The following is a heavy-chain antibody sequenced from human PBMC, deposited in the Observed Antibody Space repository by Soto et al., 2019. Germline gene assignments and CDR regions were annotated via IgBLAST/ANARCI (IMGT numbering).Heavy chain of an antibody. CDR2: ISAYNGNT. Sequence: GASVKVSCKASGYTFTSYCISWVRQAPGQGLEWMGWISAYNGNTNYAQKLQGRVTMTTDTSTSTAYMELRSLRSDDTAVYYCARDLLMVRGVHYYYYGMDVWGQGTTVTVSS. D-gene: IGHD3-10*01. CDR1: GYTFTSYC. J-gene: IGHJ6*02. CDR3: ARDLLMVRGVHYYYYGMDV. V-gene: IGHV1-18*01.